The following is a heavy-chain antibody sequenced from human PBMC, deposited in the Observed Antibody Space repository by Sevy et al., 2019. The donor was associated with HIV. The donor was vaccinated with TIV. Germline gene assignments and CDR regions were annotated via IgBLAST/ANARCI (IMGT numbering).Heavy chain of an antibody. V-gene: IGHV2-5*01. CDR3: AHSRRITFGGVIASYYYYGMDV. CDR1: GFSLSTSGVG. Sequence: SGPTLVNPTQTLTLTCTFSGFSLSTSGVGVGWIRQPPGKALEWLALIYWNDDKRYSPSPKSRLTITKDTSKNQVVLTMTNMDPVDTATYYCAHSRRITFGGVIASYYYYGMDVWGQGTTVTVSS. CDR2: IYWNDDK. D-gene: IGHD3-16*02. J-gene: IGHJ6*02.